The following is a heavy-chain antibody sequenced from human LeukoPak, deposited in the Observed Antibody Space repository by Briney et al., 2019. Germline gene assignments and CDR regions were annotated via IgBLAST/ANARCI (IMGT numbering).Heavy chain of an antibody. CDR2: IYSGGST. CDR3: ARGLDYDFWSGDPGYYFDY. V-gene: IGHV3-66*01. D-gene: IGHD3-3*01. Sequence: GGSLRLSCAASGFTVSSNYMSWVRQAPGKGLEWVSVIYSGGSTYYADSVEGRFTISRDNSKNTLYLQMNSLRAEDTAVYYCARGLDYDFWSGDPGYYFDYWGQGTLVTVSS. J-gene: IGHJ4*02. CDR1: GFTVSSNY.